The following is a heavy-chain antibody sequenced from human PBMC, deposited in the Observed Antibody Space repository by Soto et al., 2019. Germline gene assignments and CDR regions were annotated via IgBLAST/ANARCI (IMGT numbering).Heavy chain of an antibody. CDR1: GDSVSSNSAG. D-gene: IGHD3-10*01. CDR2: TYYKSKWNN. J-gene: IGHJ6*02. Sequence: SRTLSLPCVLSGDSVSSNSAGWNWIRPSPSRGLEWLGRTYYKSKWNNDYALSVKSRITINPDTSKNQFSLHLYSVTPEDTAVYYCTGITWFRGMDVWGQGTPVTVSS. CDR3: TGITWFRGMDV. V-gene: IGHV6-1*01.